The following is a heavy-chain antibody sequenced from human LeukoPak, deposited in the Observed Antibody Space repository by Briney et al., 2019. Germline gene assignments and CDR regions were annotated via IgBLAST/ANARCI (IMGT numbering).Heavy chain of an antibody. J-gene: IGHJ6*02. CDR2: IKWNGGST. CDR1: GFTFDDYG. D-gene: IGHD3-10*01. V-gene: IGHV3-20*01. CDR3: ARARMRSGSYYRLDYYYGMDV. Sequence: GGSLRLSCAASGFTFDDYGMSWVRQAPGEGREWISGIKWNGGSTGYADSVKGRFTISRDNAKNSLYLQMNSLRAEDTALYHCARARMRSGSYYRLDYYYGMDVWGQGTTVTVSS.